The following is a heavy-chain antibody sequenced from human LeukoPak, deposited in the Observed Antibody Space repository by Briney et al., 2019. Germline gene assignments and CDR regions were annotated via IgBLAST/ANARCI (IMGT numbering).Heavy chain of an antibody. CDR1: GYTFTSYG. D-gene: IGHD3-10*01. Sequence: ASVKVSCKASGYTFTSYGISWVRQAPGQGLEWMGWISAYNGNTNYAQKLQGRVTMTTDTSTSTAYLELRSLRSDDTAVYYFAAGSRGPTQPHYFDYWGQGTLVTVSS. V-gene: IGHV1-18*01. CDR3: AAGSRGPTQPHYFDY. CDR2: ISAYNGNT. J-gene: IGHJ4*02.